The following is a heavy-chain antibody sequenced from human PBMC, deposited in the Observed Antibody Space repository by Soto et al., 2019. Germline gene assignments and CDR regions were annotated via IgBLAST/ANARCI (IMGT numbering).Heavy chain of an antibody. CDR1: GDTFTSYT. CDR2: IIPSLNMA. Sequence: QVQLVQSGAEVRKPGSSVRVSCRTSGDTFTSYTINWVRQAPGQGLEWMGRIIPSLNMANYAQKFQGSVTFTADKTSSTAYMDLSSVRSADTSVSFWATGMVPRFCEAWGKGTPVNVSS. J-gene: IGHJ5*02. V-gene: IGHV1-69*02. CDR3: ATGMVPRFCEA. D-gene: IGHD2-8*01.